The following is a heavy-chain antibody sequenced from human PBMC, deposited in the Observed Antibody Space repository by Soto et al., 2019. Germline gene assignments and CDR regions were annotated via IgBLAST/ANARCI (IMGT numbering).Heavy chain of an antibody. CDR1: GYTFTTYG. Sequence: QVQLEQSAPAVKKPGASVKVSCKASGYTFTTYGISWVRQAPGEGLEWLGWINTHNGNTNYAQNLQGRVFMTADTSTNTAYRELRSLRSDDTAIYFCTREGSAPYYYYAMDAWGQGTTVTVSS. J-gene: IGHJ6*02. CDR3: TREGSAPYYYYAMDA. V-gene: IGHV1-18*01. CDR2: INTHNGNT. D-gene: IGHD3-10*01.